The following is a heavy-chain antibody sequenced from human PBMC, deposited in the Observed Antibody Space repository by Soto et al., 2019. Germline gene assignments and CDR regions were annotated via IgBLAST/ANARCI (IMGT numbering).Heavy chain of an antibody. J-gene: IGHJ4*02. CDR1: GYTFTSHG. CDR3: ARDLGAKVYY. V-gene: IGHV1-18*01. CDR2: VSGYNGNT. Sequence: QLVQSGGEVKKPGASVKVSCKASGYTFTSHGISWVRQAPGQGLEWMGWVSGYNGNTNYAQKFQGRVTMTTDTPTTTAYMELRSLTSDDTAVYYCARDLGAKVYYWGQGTLVTVSS. D-gene: IGHD3-16*01.